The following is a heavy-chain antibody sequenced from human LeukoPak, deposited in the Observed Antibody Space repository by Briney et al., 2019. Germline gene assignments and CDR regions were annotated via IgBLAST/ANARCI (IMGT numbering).Heavy chain of an antibody. V-gene: IGHV4-39*01. CDR2: IYYSGSI. D-gene: IGHD3-3*01. J-gene: IGHJ1*01. CDR3: ASRGGYDFWSGYSPRGYFQH. Sequence: SETLSLTCIVSGDSISSSSYYWGWIRQPPGKGLEWIGSIYYSGSIYYNPSLNSRVTVSLDTSKNQFSLKLSSVTAADTAVYYCASRGGYDFWSGYSPRGYFQHWGQGTLVTVSS. CDR1: GDSISSSSYY.